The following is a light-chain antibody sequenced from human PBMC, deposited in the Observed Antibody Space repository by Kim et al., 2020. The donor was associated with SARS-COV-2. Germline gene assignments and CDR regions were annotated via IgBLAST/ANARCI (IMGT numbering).Light chain of an antibody. CDR3: QAWDSSTVV. J-gene: IGLJ2*01. Sequence: YELTQPPSVSVSPGQTASITCSGDKLGDKYACWYQQKPGQSPVLVIYQDSKRPSGIPERFSGSNSGNTATLTISGTQAMDEADYYCQAWDSSTVVFGEGTQLTVL. CDR1: KLGDKY. V-gene: IGLV3-1*01. CDR2: QDS.